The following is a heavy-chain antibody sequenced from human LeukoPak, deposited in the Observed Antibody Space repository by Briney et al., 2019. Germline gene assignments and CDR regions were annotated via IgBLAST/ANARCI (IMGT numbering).Heavy chain of an antibody. CDR3: LRESFAFDI. D-gene: IGHD3-16*01. CDR1: GFTFDDYA. CDR2: ISWNSGTI. V-gene: IGHV3-9*01. Sequence: EPGRSLRLSCAASGFTFDDYAMHWVRQAPGKGLEWVSGISWNSGTIGYADSVKGRFTIPRDNAKNSLYLQMNSLRAEDTALYYCLRESFAFDIWGQGTMVTVSS. J-gene: IGHJ3*02.